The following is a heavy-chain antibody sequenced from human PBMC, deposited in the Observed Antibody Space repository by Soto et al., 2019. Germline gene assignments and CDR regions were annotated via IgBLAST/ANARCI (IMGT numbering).Heavy chain of an antibody. CDR3: ARRVAAAGVRGYNYYYAMDV. Sequence: QVQLVESGGGVVQPGRSLRLSCAASGFTFSSYGMHWVRQAPGKGLEWVAVIWYDGSNKYYADSVKGRFTISRDNSKNTLYLQMNSLRVEDTAVYYCARRVAAAGVRGYNYYYAMDVWGQGTTVTVSS. J-gene: IGHJ6*02. CDR2: IWYDGSNK. V-gene: IGHV3-33*01. D-gene: IGHD6-13*01. CDR1: GFTFSSYG.